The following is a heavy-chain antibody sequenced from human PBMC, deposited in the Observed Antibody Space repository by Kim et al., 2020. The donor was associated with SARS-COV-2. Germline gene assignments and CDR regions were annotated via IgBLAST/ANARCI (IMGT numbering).Heavy chain of an antibody. V-gene: IGHV3-30*18. Sequence: GGSLRLSCAASGFTFSSYGMHWVRQAPGKGLEWVAVISYDGSNKYYADSVKGRFTISRDNSKNTLYLQMNSLRAEDTAVYYCAKDASPRPIVVVVADYFDYWGQGTLVTVSS. CDR3: AKDASPRPIVVVVADYFDY. D-gene: IGHD2-15*01. CDR1: GFTFSSYG. J-gene: IGHJ4*02. CDR2: ISYDGSNK.